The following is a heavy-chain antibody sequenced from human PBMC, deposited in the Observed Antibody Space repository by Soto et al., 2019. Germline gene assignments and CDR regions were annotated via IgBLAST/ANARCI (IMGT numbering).Heavy chain of an antibody. CDR1: GGSISSSSYY. CDR2: IYYSGST. CDR3: ARQIVVVPAAIYYFDY. V-gene: IGHV4-39*01. J-gene: IGHJ4*02. Sequence: QLQLQESGPGLVKPSETLSLTCTVSGGSISSSSYYWGWIRQPPGKGLEWIGSIYYSGSTYYNPSLKSRVTISVDTSKNQFSLKLSSVTAADTAVYYCARQIVVVPAAIYYFDYWGQGTLVTVSS. D-gene: IGHD2-2*02.